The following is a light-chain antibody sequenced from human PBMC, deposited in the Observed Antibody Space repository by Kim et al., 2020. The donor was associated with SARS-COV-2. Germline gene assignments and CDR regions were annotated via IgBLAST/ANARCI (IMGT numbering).Light chain of an antibody. V-gene: IGLV2-8*01. CDR3: TSYAGSNNLDV. CDR1: SSDIGAYQY. CDR2: EVN. J-gene: IGLJ1*01. Sequence: QSVTISCTGTSSDIGAYQYVSWYQQHPGKAPKLMIYEVNRRPSGVPDLFSGSKSGNTASLTASGLQAEDEADYYCTSYAGSNNLDVFGTGTKVTVL.